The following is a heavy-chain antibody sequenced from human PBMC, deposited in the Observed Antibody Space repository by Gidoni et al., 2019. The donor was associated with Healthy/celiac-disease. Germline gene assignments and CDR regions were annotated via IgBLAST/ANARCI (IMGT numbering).Heavy chain of an antibody. J-gene: IGHJ3*02. V-gene: IGHV3-30*04. CDR3: ATLFSVRLRENFDI. CDR2: ISYDGSNK. CDR1: GFTFSRYA. Sequence: QVQLVESGGGVVQPGRSLRLSCAASGFTFSRYAMHWVRQAPGKGLEWVAVISYDGSNKYYADSVKGRFTISRDNSKNTLYLQMNSLRAEDTAVYYCATLFSVRLRENFDIWGQGTMVTVSS. D-gene: IGHD1-1*01.